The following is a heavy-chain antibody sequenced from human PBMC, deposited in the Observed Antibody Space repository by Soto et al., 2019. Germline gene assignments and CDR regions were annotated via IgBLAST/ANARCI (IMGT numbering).Heavy chain of an antibody. CDR2: ISYDGSNK. CDR3: ARVRDQLLFYYYGMDV. CDR1: GFTFSSYA. J-gene: IGHJ6*02. D-gene: IGHD2-2*01. Sequence: GGSLRLSCAASGFTFSSYAMHWVRQAPGKGLEWVAVISYDGSNKYYADSVKGRFTISRDNSKNTLYLQMNSLRAEDTAVYYCARVRDQLLFYYYGMDVWGQGTTVTVSS. V-gene: IGHV3-30-3*01.